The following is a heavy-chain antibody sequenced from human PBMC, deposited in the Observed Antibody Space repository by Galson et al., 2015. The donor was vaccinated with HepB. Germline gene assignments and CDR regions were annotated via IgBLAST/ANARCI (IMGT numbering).Heavy chain of an antibody. D-gene: IGHD6-13*01. CDR1: GFTCSDFA. CDR2: TWGSGTIK. V-gene: IGHV3-NL1*01. J-gene: IGHJ4*02. Sequence: SLRLSCAASGFTCSDFAMFWVRQAPGAGLEWVATWGSGTIKYYADSVKGRFTISRDNSRNTLYLQMNSLRAEDTAVYYCARECLSSSISFLDYWGQGTLVTVSS. CDR3: ARECLSSSISFLDY.